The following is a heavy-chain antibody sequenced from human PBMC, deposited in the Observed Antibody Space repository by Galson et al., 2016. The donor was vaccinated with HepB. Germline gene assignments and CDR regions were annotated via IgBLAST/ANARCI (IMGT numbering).Heavy chain of an antibody. V-gene: IGHV3-53*01. D-gene: IGHD1-1*01. CDR2: IYSEDNT. CDR1: GFTVSNNY. Sequence: SLRLSCAASGFTVSNNYMSWVRQAPGKGLEWVSFIYSEDNTNYADSVKGRFSISRDNSYNTVYLQMNSLRVEDTAAYYCTRDRLGSTAKEVAFDIWGQGTMVTVSS. CDR3: TRDRLGSTAKEVAFDI. J-gene: IGHJ3*02.